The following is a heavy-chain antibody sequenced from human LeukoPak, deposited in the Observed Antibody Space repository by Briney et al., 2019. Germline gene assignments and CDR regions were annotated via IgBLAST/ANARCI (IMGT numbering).Heavy chain of an antibody. CDR1: GFSFSSYE. CDR3: ARAGQEWFGELGFDQ. J-gene: IGHJ4*02. D-gene: IGHD3-10*01. V-gene: IGHV3-48*03. CDR2: ISASGTLT. Sequence: GGSLRLSCAASGFSFSSYEMNWVRQAPGKGLEWISYISASGTLTHYADSVEGRFTISRDNAKNSLYLQMNSLRGEDTAVYYCARAGQEWFGELGFDQWGQGTLVIVSS.